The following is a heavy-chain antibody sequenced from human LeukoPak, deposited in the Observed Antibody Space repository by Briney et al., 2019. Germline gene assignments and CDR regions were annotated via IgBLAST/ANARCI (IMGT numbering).Heavy chain of an antibody. CDR3: ARSAIWPIAARRYYFDY. CDR1: GGSFSGYY. V-gene: IGHV4-34*01. Sequence: SETLSLTCAVYGGSFSGYYWSWIRQPPGKGLEWIGEINHSGSTNYSPSLKSRVTISVDTSKNQFSLKLSSVTAADTAVYYCARSAIWPIAARRYYFDYWGQGTLVTVSS. J-gene: IGHJ4*02. CDR2: INHSGST. D-gene: IGHD6-6*01.